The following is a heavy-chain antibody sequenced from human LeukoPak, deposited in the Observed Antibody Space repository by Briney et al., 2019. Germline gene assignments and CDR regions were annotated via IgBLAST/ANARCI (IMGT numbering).Heavy chain of an antibody. CDR2: INPNSGGT. J-gene: IGHJ4*02. D-gene: IGHD3-3*01. V-gene: IGHV1-2*02. CDR1: GYTFTGYY. CDR3: ARGRNYDFWSGYYRTTVFDY. Sequence: ASVTVSFKASGYTFTGYYMHWARQAPGQGLEWMGWINPNSGGTNYAQKFQGRVTMTRDTSISTAYMELSRLRSDDTAVYYCARGRNYDFWSGYYRTTVFDYWGQGTLVTVSS.